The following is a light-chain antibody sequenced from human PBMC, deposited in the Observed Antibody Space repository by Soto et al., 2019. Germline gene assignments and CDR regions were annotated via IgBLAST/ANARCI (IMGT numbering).Light chain of an antibody. CDR3: QQHGQWPIT. CDR1: QSVSSSY. J-gene: IGKJ5*01. Sequence: EIVLTQSPGTLSLSPGERATLSCRSIQSVSSSYLAWYQQKPGQAPRLLIYGISKRATDIPDRFSGSGSGTEFTLTISSLQPEDFATDYCQQHGQWPITFGQGTRLEIK. V-gene: IGKV3-20*01. CDR2: GIS.